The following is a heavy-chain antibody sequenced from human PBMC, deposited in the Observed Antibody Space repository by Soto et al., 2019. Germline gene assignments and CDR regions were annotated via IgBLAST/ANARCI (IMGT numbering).Heavy chain of an antibody. V-gene: IGHV3-33*01. CDR2: IWYDGNYK. D-gene: IGHD6-19*01. CDR1: GFMFSDYG. Sequence: GGALRLSCAASGFMFSDYGMHWVRQAPGKGLEWVAIIWYDGNYKYYSESAKGRFTISRDNSNNTLYLQMNNLRVEDTAVYFCAREGAVAGSQDFWGQGTLVTVSS. CDR3: AREGAVAGSQDF. J-gene: IGHJ4*02.